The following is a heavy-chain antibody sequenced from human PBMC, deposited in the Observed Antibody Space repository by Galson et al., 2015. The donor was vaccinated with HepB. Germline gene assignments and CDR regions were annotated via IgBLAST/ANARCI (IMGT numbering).Heavy chain of an antibody. D-gene: IGHD2-15*01. CDR2: IYTSGST. CDR1: GGSISSYY. J-gene: IGHJ2*01. Sequence: LSLTCTVSGGSISSYYWSWIRQPAGKGLEWIGRIYTSGSTNYNPSLKSRVTMSVDTSKNQFSLKLSSVTAADTAVYYCARGYCSGGSCYFLVTADWYFDLWGRGTLVTVSS. CDR3: ARGYCSGGSCYFLVTADWYFDL. V-gene: IGHV4-4*07.